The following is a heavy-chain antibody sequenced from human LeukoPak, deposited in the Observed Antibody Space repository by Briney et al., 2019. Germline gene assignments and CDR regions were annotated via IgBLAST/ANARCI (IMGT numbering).Heavy chain of an antibody. J-gene: IGHJ4*02. Sequence: GGSLRLSCAPSGFTFSIYSMNWVRQAPGKGLEWVSYISSSSSAIYYADSVKGRFPISRDNAKNSLYLQMSSLRAEDTAVYYCARDSITIFGVVNPFDYWGQGTLVTVSS. V-gene: IGHV3-48*01. D-gene: IGHD3-3*01. CDR2: ISSSSSAI. CDR3: ARDSITIFGVVNPFDY. CDR1: GFTFSIYS.